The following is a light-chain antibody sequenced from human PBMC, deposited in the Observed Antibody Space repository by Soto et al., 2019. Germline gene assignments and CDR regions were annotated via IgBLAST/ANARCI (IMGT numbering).Light chain of an antibody. CDR3: QSYDSDVVV. V-gene: IGLV6-57*04. Sequence: NFMLTQPPSVSESPGKTLSLSCTRSSGSIANNYLQWYQQRPGSAPTTVIYENNQSLSGVPDRVSGSTDGSSNSASLTISGVQTEDEADYYCQSYDSDVVVFGGGTKLTVL. CDR2: ENN. J-gene: IGLJ2*01. CDR1: SGSIANNY.